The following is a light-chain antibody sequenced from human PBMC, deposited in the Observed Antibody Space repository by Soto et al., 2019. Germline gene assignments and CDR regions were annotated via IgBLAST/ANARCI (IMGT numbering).Light chain of an antibody. J-gene: IGKJ1*01. CDR1: QSVTSN. V-gene: IGKV3-15*01. CDR3: QQYNNWPRT. CDR2: GAS. Sequence: EIVMTQSPATLSGSPGERATLSCRASQSVTSNLAWYQQRPGQAPRLLIYGASTRATGIPARFSGGGSGTEFTLTISSLQSEDFAIYYCQQYNNWPRTFGQGAKVDIK.